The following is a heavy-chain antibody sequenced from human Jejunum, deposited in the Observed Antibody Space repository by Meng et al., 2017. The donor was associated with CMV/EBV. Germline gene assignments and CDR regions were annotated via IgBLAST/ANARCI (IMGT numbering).Heavy chain of an antibody. Sequence: SGSHFTDYYIHWVQPAPGQGLECMGWINPNNGGTTYAQKFHGRFTMTRDTSISTAYMELSRLTSDDTAMYYCASHYYDTSGYLPHWGQGTLVTVSS. CDR1: GSHFTDYY. CDR3: ASHYYDTSGYLPH. J-gene: IGHJ4*02. CDR2: INPNNGGT. V-gene: IGHV1-2*02. D-gene: IGHD3-22*01.